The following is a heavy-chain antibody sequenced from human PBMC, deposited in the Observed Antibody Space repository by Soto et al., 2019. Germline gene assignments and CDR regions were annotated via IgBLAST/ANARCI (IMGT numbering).Heavy chain of an antibody. J-gene: IGHJ3*02. CDR2: INPNSGGT. Sequence: GASVKVSCKASGYTFTGYYMHWVRQAPGQGLEGMGWINPNSGGTNYAQKFQGWVTMTRDTSISTAYMELSRLRSDDTAVYYCARDRAAYCGGDCYTPDAFDIWGQGTMVTVSS. D-gene: IGHD2-21*02. CDR3: ARDRAAYCGGDCYTPDAFDI. V-gene: IGHV1-2*04. CDR1: GYTFTGYY.